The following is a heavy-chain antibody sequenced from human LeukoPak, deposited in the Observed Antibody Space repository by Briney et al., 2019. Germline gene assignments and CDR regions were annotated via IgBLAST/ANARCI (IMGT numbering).Heavy chain of an antibody. Sequence: PGGSLRLSCAASGFTFSSYGMHWVRQAPGKGLEWVAFIRYDGSNKYYADSVKGRFTISRDNSKNTLYLQMNSLRAEDTAVYYCAKFLWGVRSRDGFDYWGQGTLVTVSS. D-gene: IGHD3-16*01. J-gene: IGHJ4*02. CDR1: GFTFSSYG. CDR2: IRYDGSNK. V-gene: IGHV3-30*02. CDR3: AKFLWGVRSRDGFDY.